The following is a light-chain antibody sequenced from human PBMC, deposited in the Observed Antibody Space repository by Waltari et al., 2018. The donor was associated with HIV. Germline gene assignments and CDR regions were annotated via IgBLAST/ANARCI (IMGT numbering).Light chain of an antibody. CDR3: QQRSNWPPA. J-gene: IGKJ4*01. V-gene: IGKV3-11*01. CDR2: EAS. CDR1: QSVSSY. Sequence: EIVLTQSPATLSLSPGARATLSCRASQSVSSYFAWYQQKPGQAPRLLIYEASKRATGIPARFSGSGSGTDFTLTINSLEPEDFAVYYCQQRSNWPPAFGGGTKVEIK.